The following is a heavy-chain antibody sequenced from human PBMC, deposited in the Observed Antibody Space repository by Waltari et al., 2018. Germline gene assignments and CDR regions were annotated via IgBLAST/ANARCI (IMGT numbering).Heavy chain of an antibody. J-gene: IGHJ3*02. Sequence: QVRLVQSGAEVKRPGASVKISCTASGDTFTTYDINLVRQPDEPGLEWMGWMNPNSGKSGSAQKFQGRVTMTRDTSIDTAYMDLTSLTSDDAAVYFCARAGVGAYYGSGSYKNGFDIWGQGTRVSV. CDR3: ARAGVGAYYGSGSYKNGFDI. V-gene: IGHV1-8*01. CDR2: MNPNSGKS. CDR1: GDTFTTYD. D-gene: IGHD3-10*01.